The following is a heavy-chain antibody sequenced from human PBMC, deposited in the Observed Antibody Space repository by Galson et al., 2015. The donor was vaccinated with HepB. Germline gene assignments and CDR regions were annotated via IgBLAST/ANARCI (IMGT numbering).Heavy chain of an antibody. CDR3: ASLYSGTNY. Sequence: SLRLSCAASGFTFSDYHMSWIRQAPGKGMEWVSYIRISDRTIYYTDSVKGRFIISRDNAKNSLYLQMNSLRAEDTAVYYCASLYSGTNYWGQGTLVTVSS. D-gene: IGHD1-26*01. J-gene: IGHJ4*02. CDR1: GFTFSDYH. V-gene: IGHV3-11*01. CDR2: IRISDRTI.